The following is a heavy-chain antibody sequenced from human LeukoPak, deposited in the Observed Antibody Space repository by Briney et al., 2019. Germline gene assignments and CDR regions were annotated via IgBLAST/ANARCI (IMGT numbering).Heavy chain of an antibody. V-gene: IGHV4-4*02. D-gene: IGHD6-13*01. CDR1: GGSLSSSNW. CDR3: ARDVLAAPGTFDY. J-gene: IGHJ4*02. Sequence: PSGTLSLTCAVSGGSLSSSNWWSWVRQPPGRGLEWIGEIYHSGSTNYNPSLKSRVTISVDKSKNQFSLKLSSVTAADTAVYYCARDVLAAPGTFDYWGQGALVTVSS. CDR2: IYHSGST.